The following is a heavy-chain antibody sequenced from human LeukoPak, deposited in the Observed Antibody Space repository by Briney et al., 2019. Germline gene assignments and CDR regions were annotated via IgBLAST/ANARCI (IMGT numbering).Heavy chain of an antibody. CDR3: ARGGITIFGAESLRTPFDY. J-gene: IGHJ4*02. CDR1: GGTFSSYA. Sequence: SVKVSCKASGGTFSSYAISWVRQAPGQGLEWMGGIIPIFGTANYAQKFQSRVTITTDESTSTAYMELSSLRSEDTAVYYCARGGITIFGAESLRTPFDYWGQGTLVTVSS. CDR2: IIPIFGTA. V-gene: IGHV1-69*05. D-gene: IGHD3-3*01.